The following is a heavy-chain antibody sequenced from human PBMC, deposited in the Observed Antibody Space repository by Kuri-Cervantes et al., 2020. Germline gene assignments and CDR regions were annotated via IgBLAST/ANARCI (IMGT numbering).Heavy chain of an antibody. V-gene: IGHV4-4*02. CDR3: ARVGFGTYGSGSEN. CDR2: IYHSGST. Sequence: GSLRLSCAVSGGSISSSNWWSWVRQPPGKGLEWIGEIYHSGSTNYNPSLKSRVTISVDKSKNQFSLKLSSVTAADTAVYYCARVGFGTYGSGSENWGQGTLVTVSS. CDR1: GGSISSSNW. J-gene: IGHJ4*02. D-gene: IGHD3-10*01.